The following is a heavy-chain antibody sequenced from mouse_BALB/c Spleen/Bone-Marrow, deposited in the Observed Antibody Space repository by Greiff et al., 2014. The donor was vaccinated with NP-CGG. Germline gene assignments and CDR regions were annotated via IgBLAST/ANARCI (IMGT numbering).Heavy chain of an antibody. CDR1: GYTFTSYW. D-gene: IGHD1-1*01. CDR2: IYPSDSYT. V-gene: IGHV1-69*02. CDR3: TRLYGSTYVAYGMDY. Sequence: QVQLQQSGAELVRPGASVKLSCKASGYTFTSYWINWVKQRPGQGLEWIGNIYPSDSYTNYNQKFKDKATLTVDKSLSTAYMQLSSPKSEDSAVYYCTRLYGSTYVAYGMDYWGQGTSVTVSS. J-gene: IGHJ4*01.